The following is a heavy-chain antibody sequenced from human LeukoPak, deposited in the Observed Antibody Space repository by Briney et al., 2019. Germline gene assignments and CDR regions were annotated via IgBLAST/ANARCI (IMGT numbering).Heavy chain of an antibody. J-gene: IGHJ3*02. V-gene: IGHV2-70*11. CDR1: GFSLSTSGMC. Sequence: SGPALVKPTQTLTLTCTFSGFSLSTSGMCVSWIRQPPGKALVWLARIDWDDDKYYSTSLKTRLTISKDTSKNQVVLTMTNMDPVDTATYYCARGPKSMGDAFDIWGQGTMVTVSS. D-gene: IGHD2-8*01. CDR2: IDWDDDK. CDR3: ARGPKSMGDAFDI.